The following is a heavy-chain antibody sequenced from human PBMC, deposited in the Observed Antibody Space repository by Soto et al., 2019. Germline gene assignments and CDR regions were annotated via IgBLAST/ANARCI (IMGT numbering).Heavy chain of an antibody. CDR1: GFTFRNYG. CDR3: ARDQLYDNDISGSPLNLLAV. J-gene: IGHJ3*01. V-gene: IGHV3-48*01. CDR2: IGIGSSTT. D-gene: IGHD3-22*01. Sequence: PGGSLRLSCAASGFTFRNYGMNWVRQAPGKGLEWVSYIGIGSSTTYYADSVKGRFTISRDNAKNSLYLQMNSLRAEDTAVYYCARDQLYDNDISGSPLNLLAVCGQGTMVTVSS.